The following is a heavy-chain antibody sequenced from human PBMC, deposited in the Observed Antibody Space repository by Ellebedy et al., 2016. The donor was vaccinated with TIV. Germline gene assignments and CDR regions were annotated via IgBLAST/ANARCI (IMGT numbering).Heavy chain of an antibody. CDR2: IRNKADSYIT. CDR1: GFTFSDEF. CDR3: SALQRDI. D-gene: IGHD5-18*01. J-gene: IGHJ4*02. V-gene: IGHV3-72*01. Sequence: PGGSLRLSCAASGFTFSDEFMDWVRQAPGKGLEWVGRIRNKADSYITDYAASVKGRFSISRDDSTNSLYLQMNSLKTEDTAMYYCSALQRDIWGQGALVTVSS.